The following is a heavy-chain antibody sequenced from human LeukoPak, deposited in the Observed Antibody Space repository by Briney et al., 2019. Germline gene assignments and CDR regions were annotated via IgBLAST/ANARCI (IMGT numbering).Heavy chain of an antibody. D-gene: IGHD1-26*01. V-gene: IGHV1-69*13. Sequence: ASVKVSCKASGFTITDYFIHWVRQAPGQGLEWMGWIIPIFGTANYAQKFQGRVTITADESTSTAYMELSSLRSEDTAVYYCAKEWERYGAGGAFDIWGQGTMVTVSS. CDR2: IIPIFGTA. CDR1: GFTITDYF. CDR3: AKEWERYGAGGAFDI. J-gene: IGHJ3*02.